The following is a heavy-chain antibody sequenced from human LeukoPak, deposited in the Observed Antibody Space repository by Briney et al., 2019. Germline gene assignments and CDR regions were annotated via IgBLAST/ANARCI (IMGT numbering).Heavy chain of an antibody. D-gene: IGHD6-13*01. CDR2: IIPIFGTA. J-gene: IGHJ4*02. CDR1: GGTFSSYA. Sequence: SVKVSCKASGGTFSSYAISWVRQAPGQGLEWMGGIIPIFGTANYAQKFQGRVTITADESTSTAYMELSGLRSEDTAVYYCARGKAAAFFDYWGQGTLVTVSS. CDR3: ARGKAAAFFDY. V-gene: IGHV1-69*01.